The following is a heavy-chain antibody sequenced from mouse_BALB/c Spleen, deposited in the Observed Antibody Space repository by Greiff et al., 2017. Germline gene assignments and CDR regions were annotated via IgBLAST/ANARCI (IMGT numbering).Heavy chain of an antibody. V-gene: IGHV1-80*01. CDR1: GYAFSSYW. Sequence: QVQLQQSGAELVRPGSSVKISCKASGYAFSSYWMNWVKQRPGQGLEWIGQIYPGDGDTNYNGKFKGKATLTADKSSSPAYMQLSSLTSEDSAVYFCASYRYDGVDYWGQGTTLTVSS. D-gene: IGHD2-14*01. J-gene: IGHJ2*01. CDR2: IYPGDGDT. CDR3: ASYRYDGVDY.